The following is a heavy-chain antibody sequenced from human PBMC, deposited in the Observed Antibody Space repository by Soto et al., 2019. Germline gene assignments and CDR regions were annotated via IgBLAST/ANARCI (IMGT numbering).Heavy chain of an antibody. D-gene: IGHD6-19*01. Sequence: GASVKVSCKDSRVAYSKFIGTWVRPEHELGLEWVGGIIPIFGTANYAQKFQGRVTITADESTSTSYMEVNNLRSEDTAVYYCAKVRYSSPMGYYYGMDVWGQGTTVTVSS. V-gene: IGHV1-69*13. CDR2: IIPIFGTA. J-gene: IGHJ6*02. CDR1: RVAYSKFI. CDR3: AKVRYSSPMGYYYGMDV.